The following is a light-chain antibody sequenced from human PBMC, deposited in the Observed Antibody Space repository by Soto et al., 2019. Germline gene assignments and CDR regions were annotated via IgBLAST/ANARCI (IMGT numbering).Light chain of an antibody. CDR3: QQHGSSPYT. V-gene: IGKV3-20*01. Sequence: EIVLTQSPGTLSLSPGERATLSCRASQSVSSSSITWYQQKPGQAPRLLIYGASTRATGIPDRFSGSGSGTDFSLTISRLEPEDFAVYYCQQHGSSPYTFGQGTKLEI. CDR1: QSVSSSS. J-gene: IGKJ2*01. CDR2: GAS.